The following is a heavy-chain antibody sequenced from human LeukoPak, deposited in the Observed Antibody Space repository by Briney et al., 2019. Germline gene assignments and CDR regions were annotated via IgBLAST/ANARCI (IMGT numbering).Heavy chain of an antibody. D-gene: IGHD4-23*01. CDR1: GFTFSTYA. J-gene: IGHJ4*02. V-gene: IGHV3-30*04. CDR3: ARAEGYGGELDS. Sequence: GRSLRLSCAASGFTFSTYAMHWVRQAPGKGLEWVAVIPYDGSNKYYADSVKGRFTISRENSKNRLYLQMNSLRAEDTAVYYCARAEGYGGELDSWGQGTLVTVSS. CDR2: IPYDGSNK.